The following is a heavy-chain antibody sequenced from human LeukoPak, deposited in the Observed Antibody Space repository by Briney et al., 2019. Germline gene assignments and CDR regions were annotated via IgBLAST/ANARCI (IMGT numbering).Heavy chain of an antibody. CDR3: ARVTLTSANFDY. V-gene: IGHV3-74*01. Sequence: PGGSLRLSCAASGFTFSNYWMHWVRQAPGKGLVWVSRINSDGINTSYADSVKGRFTISRDNAKNSLYLQMNSLRAEDTAMYYCARVTLTSANFDYWGQGTLVTVSS. CDR1: GFTFSNYW. J-gene: IGHJ4*02. CDR2: INSDGINT.